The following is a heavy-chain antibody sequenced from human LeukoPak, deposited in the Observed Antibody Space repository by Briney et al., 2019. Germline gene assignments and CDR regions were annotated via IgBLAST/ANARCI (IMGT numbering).Heavy chain of an antibody. J-gene: IGHJ5*02. CDR3: AREAGHYDFWSGYSFNWFDP. CDR1: GFTFSSYW. CDR2: INSDGSST. V-gene: IGHV3-74*01. D-gene: IGHD3-3*01. Sequence: GGSLRLSCAASGFTFSSYWMHWVRQAPGKGLVWVSRINSDGSSTSYADSVKGRFNISRDNAKTAPSLQMNSLRAEDTALYYCAREAGHYDFWSGYSFNWFDPWGQGTLVTVSS.